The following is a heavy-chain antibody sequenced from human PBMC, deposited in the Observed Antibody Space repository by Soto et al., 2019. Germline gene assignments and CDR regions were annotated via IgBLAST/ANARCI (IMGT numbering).Heavy chain of an antibody. J-gene: IGHJ6*02. D-gene: IGHD3-22*01. V-gene: IGHV4-34*01. CDR2: INHSGST. CDR3: ASGRGDYYDSSGYYYYYYGGDX. CDR1: GGGLSVDY. Sequence: LCVTGAVYGGGLSVDYWSWIRQPPGKGLELIGEINHSGSTNYNPSLKSRATISVDTSKNQFSLKLSSVTAADKAVYYCASGRGDYYDSSGYYYYYYGGDXWGQVTTVPVS.